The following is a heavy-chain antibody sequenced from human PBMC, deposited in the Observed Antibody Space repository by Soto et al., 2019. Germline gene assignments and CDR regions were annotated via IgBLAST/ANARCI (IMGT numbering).Heavy chain of an antibody. V-gene: IGHV3-11*01. CDR1: RLTFSDYY. CDR3: ARDPEPQYYFHS. J-gene: IGHJ4*02. Sequence: QPQLVESGGGLVKPGGSLRLSCAASRLTFSDYYMGWIRQAPGKGLEWISYISGSGGTTYYADSVKGRFTISRDNAKNSLYLHMNSLRVEDMAIYYCARDPEPQYYFHSWGQGTLVTVSS. CDR2: ISGSGGTT.